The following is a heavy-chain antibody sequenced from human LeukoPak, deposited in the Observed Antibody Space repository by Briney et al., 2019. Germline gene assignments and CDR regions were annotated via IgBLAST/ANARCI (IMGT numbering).Heavy chain of an antibody. CDR1: GFTFDDYG. CDR3: ARRGSSSSWYGMDY. D-gene: IGHD6-13*01. CDR2: INWNGGST. Sequence: GGSLRLSCAASGFTFDDYGMSWVRQAPGKGLEWVSGINWNGGSTGYADSVKGRFTISRDNAKNSLYLQMNSLRAEDTALYYCARRGSSSSWYGMDYWGQGTLVAVSS. J-gene: IGHJ4*02. V-gene: IGHV3-20*04.